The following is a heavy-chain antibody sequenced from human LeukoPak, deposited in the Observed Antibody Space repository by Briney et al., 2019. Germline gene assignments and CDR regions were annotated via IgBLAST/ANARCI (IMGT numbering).Heavy chain of an antibody. V-gene: IGHV3-48*03. J-gene: IGHJ4*02. CDR1: GFTFSSYE. CDR3: YSSSWYRPGDY. D-gene: IGHD6-13*01. CDR2: ISSSGSTI. Sequence: GGSLRLSCAASGFTFSSYEMNWVRQAPGKGLEWVSYISSSGSTIYYADSVKGRFTISRDNAKNSLYLQMNSLRAEDTAVYYCYSSSWYRPGDYWGQGTLVTVSS.